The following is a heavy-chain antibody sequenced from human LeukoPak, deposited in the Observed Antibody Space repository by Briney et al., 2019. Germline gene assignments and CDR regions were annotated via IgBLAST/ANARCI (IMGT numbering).Heavy chain of an antibody. CDR3: AIHKFPDSITWENWFDP. J-gene: IGHJ5*02. Sequence: RGESLKISCKGSGYRFTSYWIGWVRQMPGKGLEWMGIIYPGDSDTRYSPSFQGQVTISADKSISTAYLQWSSLKASDTAMYYCAIHKFPDSITWENWFDPWGQGTLVTVSS. CDR1: GYRFTSYW. CDR2: IYPGDSDT. D-gene: IGHD6-13*01. V-gene: IGHV5-51*01.